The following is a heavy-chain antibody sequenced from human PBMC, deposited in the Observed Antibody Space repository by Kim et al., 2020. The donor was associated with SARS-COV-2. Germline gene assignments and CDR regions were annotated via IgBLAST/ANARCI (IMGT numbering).Heavy chain of an antibody. Sequence: ASVKVSCKASGYTFTSYDINWVRQATGQGLEWMGWMNPNSGNTGYAQKFQGRVTMTRNTSISTAYMELSSLRSEDTAVYYCARFIRTEECSSTSCRYYYYYYGMDVWGQGTTVTVSS. D-gene: IGHD2-2*01. J-gene: IGHJ6*02. CDR3: ARFIRTEECSSTSCRYYYYYYGMDV. V-gene: IGHV1-8*01. CDR2: MNPNSGNT. CDR1: GYTFTSYD.